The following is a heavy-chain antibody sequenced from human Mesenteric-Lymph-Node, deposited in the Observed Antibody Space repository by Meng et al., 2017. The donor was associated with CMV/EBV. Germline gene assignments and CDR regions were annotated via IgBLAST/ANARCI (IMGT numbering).Heavy chain of an antibody. Sequence: SETLSLTCTVSGGSISSSSYYWGWIRQPPGKGLEWIGSIYYSGSTYYNPSLKSRVTISVDTSKNQFSLKLSSVTAADTAVYYCARGQGRSYSSSWYGYWGQGTLVTVSS. J-gene: IGHJ4*02. CDR2: IYYSGST. V-gene: IGHV4-39*07. CDR3: ARGQGRSYSSSWYGY. D-gene: IGHD6-13*01. CDR1: GGSISSSSYY.